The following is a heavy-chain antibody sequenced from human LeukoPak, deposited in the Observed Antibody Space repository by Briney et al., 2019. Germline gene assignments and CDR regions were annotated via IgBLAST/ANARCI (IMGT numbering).Heavy chain of an antibody. V-gene: IGHV4-31*03. CDR1: GGSISSGGYY. Sequence: PSQTLSLTCTVSGGSISSGGYYWSWIRQHPGKGPEWIGYIYYSGSTYYNPSLKSRVTISVDTSKNQFSLKLSSVTAADTAVYYCARDRAAGTLGFDYWGQGTLVTVSS. J-gene: IGHJ4*02. CDR2: IYYSGST. D-gene: IGHD6-13*01. CDR3: ARDRAAGTLGFDY.